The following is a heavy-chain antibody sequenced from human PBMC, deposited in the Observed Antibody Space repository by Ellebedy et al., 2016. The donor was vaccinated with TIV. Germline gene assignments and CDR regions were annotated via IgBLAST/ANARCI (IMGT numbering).Heavy chain of an antibody. V-gene: IGHV4-59*01. Sequence: SETLSLTCTVSGGSISSYYWSWIRQPPGKGLEWIGYIYYSGSTNYNPSLKSRVTISVDTSKNQFSLKLSSVTAADTAVYYCARDRVDGDYENYYYYYGMDVWGQGTTVTVSS. CDR3: ARDRVDGDYENYYYYYGMDV. CDR1: GGSISSYY. J-gene: IGHJ6*02. D-gene: IGHD4-17*01. CDR2: IYYSGST.